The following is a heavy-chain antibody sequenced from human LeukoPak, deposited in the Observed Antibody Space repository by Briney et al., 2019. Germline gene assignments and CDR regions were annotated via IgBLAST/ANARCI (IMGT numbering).Heavy chain of an antibody. V-gene: IGHV4-34*01. CDR2: INHSGST. CDR3: ARARGAVAGYFDY. Sequence: SEALSLTCAVHGGSFSGYYWSWIRRPPGKGLEWIGEINHSGSTNYNPSLKSRVTISVDTSKNQFSLKLSSVTAADTAVYYCARARGAVAGYFDYWGQETLVTVSS. J-gene: IGHJ4*02. D-gene: IGHD6-19*01. CDR1: GGSFSGYY.